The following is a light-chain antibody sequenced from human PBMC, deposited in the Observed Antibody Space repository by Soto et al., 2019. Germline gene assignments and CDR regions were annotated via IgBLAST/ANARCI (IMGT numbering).Light chain of an antibody. CDR2: IAS. Sequence: DIHMTQSPSSLSASVGDRVTITCRASQSISNYLNWYQQKPGKAPNLLIYIASNLHSGVPSRFSGSGSGTDFTLTISSLQPEDFATYYCQQYNTYYSFAQGTKVDIK. CDR1: QSISNY. J-gene: IGKJ2*03. CDR3: QQYNTYYS. V-gene: IGKV1-39*01.